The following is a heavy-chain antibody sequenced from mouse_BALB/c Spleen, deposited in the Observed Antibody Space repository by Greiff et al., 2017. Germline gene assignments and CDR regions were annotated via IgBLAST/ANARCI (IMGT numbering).Heavy chain of an antibody. D-gene: IGHD3-2*01. CDR1: GYTFTGYW. J-gene: IGHJ2*01. CDR3: TEGGDSSGYLDY. Sequence: VQLQQSGAELVKPGASVKMSCKASGYTFTGYWMHWVKQRPGQGLEWIGVIDPSDSYTSYNQKFKGKATLTVDTSSSTAYMQLSSLTSEDSAVYYCTEGGDSSGYLDYWGQGTTLTVSS. CDR2: IDPSDSYT. V-gene: IGHV1S127*01.